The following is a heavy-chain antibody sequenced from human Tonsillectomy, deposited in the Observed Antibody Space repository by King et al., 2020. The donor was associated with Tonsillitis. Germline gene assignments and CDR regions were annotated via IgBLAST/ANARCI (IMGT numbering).Heavy chain of an antibody. CDR3: ARGNDFWCGYHPMDV. Sequence: VQLVESGGGVVQPGRSLRLSCAASGFTFSSYGMHWVRQAPGKGLEWVALIWYDGSHTYYADSVKGRFTISRDSSKNTLYLQMNSLRPEDTAVYYCARGNDFWCGYHPMDVWGIGTTVTVSS. CDR1: GFTFSSYG. J-gene: IGHJ6*03. CDR2: IWYDGSHT. V-gene: IGHV3-33*01. D-gene: IGHD3-3*01.